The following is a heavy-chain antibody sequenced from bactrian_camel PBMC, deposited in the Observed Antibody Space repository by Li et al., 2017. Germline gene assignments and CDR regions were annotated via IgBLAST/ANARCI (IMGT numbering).Heavy chain of an antibody. CDR3: ARGGFNWAFGN. J-gene: IGHJ4*01. Sequence: VQLVESGGGLVQPGGSLRLSCAASGFTFSSYGMSWVRQAPGKGLEWVSAINSGASSTYYADSVKGRFTISRDNAKDTLYLQLNSLKTEDTAMYYCARGGFNWAFGNCGQGTQVTVS. CDR2: INSGASST. V-gene: IGHV3S40*01. CDR1: GFTFSSYG. D-gene: IGHD8*01.